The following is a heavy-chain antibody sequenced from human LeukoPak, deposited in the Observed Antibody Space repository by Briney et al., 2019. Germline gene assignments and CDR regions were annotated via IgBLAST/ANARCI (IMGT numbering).Heavy chain of an antibody. CDR2: ISSSSSYI. CDR3: ARDEIKDIVVVPAATNWFDP. J-gene: IGHJ5*02. D-gene: IGHD2-2*01. V-gene: IGHV3-21*01. CDR1: GFTFSSYS. Sequence: GGSLRLSCAASGFTFSSYSMNWVRQAPGKGLEWVSSISSSSSYIYYADSVKGRFTISRDNAKNSLYLQMNSLRAEDTAVYYCARDEIKDIVVVPAATNWFDPWGQGTLVTVSS.